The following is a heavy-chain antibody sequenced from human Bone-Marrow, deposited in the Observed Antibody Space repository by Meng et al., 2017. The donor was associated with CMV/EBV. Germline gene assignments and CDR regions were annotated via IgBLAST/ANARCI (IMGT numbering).Heavy chain of an antibody. CDR1: GYTFTSYY. V-gene: IGHV1-46*01. D-gene: IGHD3-3*01. CDR2: INPSGGST. CDR3: ARDGVLRFLEWDNWFDP. J-gene: IGHJ5*02. Sequence: ASVKVSCKASGYTFTSYYMHWVRQAPGQGLEWMGIINPSGGSTSYAQKFQGRVTMTRDTSTSTVYMELSSLRSEDTAVYYCARDGVLRFLEWDNWFDPWAQGTLVTVPS.